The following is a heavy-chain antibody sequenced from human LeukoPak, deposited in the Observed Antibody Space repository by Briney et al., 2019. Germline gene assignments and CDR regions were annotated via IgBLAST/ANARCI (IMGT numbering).Heavy chain of an antibody. Sequence: PSETLFLTCTVSGGSISTYYWSWIRQPPGKGLEWIGYIYYSGSTSYNPSLKSRVTISVDTSKNQFSLKLTSVTAADTAVYYCATCSGGYYSYYYYMDVWGKGTTVTVSS. V-gene: IGHV4-59*08. CDR2: IYYSGST. CDR3: ATCSGGYYSYYYYMDV. D-gene: IGHD6-25*01. J-gene: IGHJ6*03. CDR1: GGSISTYY.